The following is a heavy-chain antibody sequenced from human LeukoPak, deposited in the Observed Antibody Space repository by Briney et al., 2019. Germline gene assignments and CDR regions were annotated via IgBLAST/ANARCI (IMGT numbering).Heavy chain of an antibody. Sequence: SETLSLTGTVSGGSISSGSYYWSWIRQPAGKGLEWIGRIYTSGSTNYNPSLKSRVTISVDTSKNQFSLKLSSVTAADTAVYYCARVRYNWNDRLFDYWGQGTLVTVSS. CDR2: IYTSGST. V-gene: IGHV4-61*02. CDR3: ARVRYNWNDRLFDY. J-gene: IGHJ4*02. CDR1: GGSISSGSYY. D-gene: IGHD1-1*01.